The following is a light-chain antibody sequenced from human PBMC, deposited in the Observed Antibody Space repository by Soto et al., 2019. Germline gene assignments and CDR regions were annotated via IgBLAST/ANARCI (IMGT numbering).Light chain of an antibody. CDR2: AAS. J-gene: IGKJ2*01. CDR3: QQRTNWPPRDT. V-gene: IGKV3-11*01. Sequence: DIVLTQSPATLSLSPGERATLSCRASQSVGTSLAWYQQRPGQAPRLLLSAASTRATGIPARFSGSGSGTDFTLTISSLQAEDVEVYYCQQRTNWPPRDTFGQGTKVDIK. CDR1: QSVGTS.